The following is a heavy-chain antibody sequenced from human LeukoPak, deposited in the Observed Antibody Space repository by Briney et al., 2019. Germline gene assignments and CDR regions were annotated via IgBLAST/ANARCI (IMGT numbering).Heavy chain of an antibody. CDR1: GGSISSSNW. CDR3: ARGGSSWYSGWFDP. CDR2: IYHSGST. D-gene: IGHD6-13*01. J-gene: IGHJ5*02. Sequence: SGTLSLTCAVSGGSISSSNWWSWVRQPPGKGLEWIGEIYHSGSTNYNPSLKSRVTISVDKSKNQSSLKLNSVTAADTAVYYCARGGSSWYSGWFDPWGQGTLVTVSS. V-gene: IGHV4-4*02.